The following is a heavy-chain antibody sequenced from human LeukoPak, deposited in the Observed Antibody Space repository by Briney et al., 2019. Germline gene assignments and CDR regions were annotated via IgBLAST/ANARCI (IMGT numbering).Heavy chain of an antibody. D-gene: IGHD3-9*01. Sequence: GGSLRLSCAASEFTFSNYWMSWVRQAPGKGLEWVANIRQDGNEKRYVDSVKGRFTISRDNAKNTLYLQMNSLRAEDTAVYYCAKLEDYDIDGSYSGVWGFDYWGQGTLVTVSS. V-gene: IGHV3-7*01. CDR1: EFTFSNYW. CDR2: IRQDGNEK. J-gene: IGHJ4*02. CDR3: AKLEDYDIDGSYSGVWGFDY.